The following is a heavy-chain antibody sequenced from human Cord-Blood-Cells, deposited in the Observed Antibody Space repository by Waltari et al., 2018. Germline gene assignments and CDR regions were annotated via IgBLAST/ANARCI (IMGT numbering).Heavy chain of an antibody. J-gene: IGHJ5*02. D-gene: IGHD3-9*01. CDR1: GYTFTGYY. Sequence: QVQLVQSGAEVKKPGASVKVSCKASGYTFTGYYMPWVRQAPGQGLEWMGRINPNSGGTNYAQKFQGRVTMTRDTSISTAYMELSRLRSDDTAVYDCARNYDILTGYYNWFDPWGQGTLVTVSS. V-gene: IGHV1-2*06. CDR3: ARNYDILTGYYNWFDP. CDR2: INPNSGGT.